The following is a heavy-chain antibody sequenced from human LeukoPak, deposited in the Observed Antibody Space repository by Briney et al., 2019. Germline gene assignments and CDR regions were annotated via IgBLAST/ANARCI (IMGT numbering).Heavy chain of an antibody. J-gene: IGHJ4*02. CDR1: GFTFSIYT. V-gene: IGHV3-23*01. CDR2: ISGSGDTT. Sequence: GGSLRLSCVASGFTFSIYTMTWFRQAPGKGLEWVSSISGSGDTTYSADSVRGRFTLSRDNSRNTLFLQMDSLRVDDTAVYYCAKAKGGLWGQGTLVTVSS. CDR3: AKAKGGL. D-gene: IGHD2-15*01.